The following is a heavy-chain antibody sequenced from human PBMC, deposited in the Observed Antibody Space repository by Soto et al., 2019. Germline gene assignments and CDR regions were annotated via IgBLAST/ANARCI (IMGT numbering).Heavy chain of an antibody. V-gene: IGHV3-7*01. Sequence: QPGGSLRLSCAASGFTFSSYWMSWVRQAPGKGLEWVANIKQDGSEKYYVDSVKGRFTISRDNAKNSLYLQMNSLRAEGTAVYYCAREFVVVVPAGQWRYYYMDVWGKGTTVTVSS. CDR2: IKQDGSEK. D-gene: IGHD2-2*01. J-gene: IGHJ6*03. CDR1: GFTFSSYW. CDR3: AREFVVVVPAGQWRYYYMDV.